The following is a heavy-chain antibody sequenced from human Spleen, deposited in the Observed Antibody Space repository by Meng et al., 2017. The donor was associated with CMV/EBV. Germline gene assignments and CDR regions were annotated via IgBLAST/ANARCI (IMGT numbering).Heavy chain of an antibody. J-gene: IGHJ4*02. Sequence: SETLSLTCTVSGYSISSGYYWGWIRQPPGKGLEWIGSIYHSGSTYYNPSLKSRVTISVDTSKNQFSLKLSSVTAADTAVYYCARGPKYTSSWYEYWGLGTLVTVSS. V-gene: IGHV4-38-2*02. CDR2: IYHSGST. D-gene: IGHD6-13*01. CDR3: ARGPKYTSSWYEY. CDR1: GYSISSGYY.